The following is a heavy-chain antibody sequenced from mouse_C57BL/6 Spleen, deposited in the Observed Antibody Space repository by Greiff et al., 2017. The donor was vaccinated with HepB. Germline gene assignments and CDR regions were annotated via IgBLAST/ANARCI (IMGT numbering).Heavy chain of an antibody. Sequence: EVQGVESGGGLVKPGGSLKLSCAASGFTFSSYTMSWVRQTPEKRLEWVATISGGGGNTYYPDSVKGRFTISRDNAKNTLYLQMSSLRSEDTALYYCARNYYGSSYMDYWGQGTSVTVSS. V-gene: IGHV5-9*01. J-gene: IGHJ4*01. D-gene: IGHD1-1*01. CDR2: ISGGGGNT. CDR1: GFTFSSYT. CDR3: ARNYYGSSYMDY.